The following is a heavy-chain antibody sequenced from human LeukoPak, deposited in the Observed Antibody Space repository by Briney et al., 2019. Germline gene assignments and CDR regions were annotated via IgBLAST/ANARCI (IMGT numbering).Heavy chain of an antibody. CDR3: ARGMYDYGDSLVTSYFDF. Sequence: GGSPRLSCAASGFTFSAYYMSWIRQAPGKGLEWVSYITSGSLYTNYADSVKGRFTISRDNAKNSLYLQMDSLRAEDTAVYYCARGMYDYGDSLVTSYFDFWGQGALVTVSS. V-gene: IGHV3-11*05. D-gene: IGHD4-17*01. CDR2: ITSGSLYT. J-gene: IGHJ4*02. CDR1: GFTFSAYY.